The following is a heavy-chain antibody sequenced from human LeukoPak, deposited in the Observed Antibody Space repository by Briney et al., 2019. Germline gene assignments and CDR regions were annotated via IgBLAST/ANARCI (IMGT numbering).Heavy chain of an antibody. J-gene: IGHJ5*02. V-gene: IGHV4-59*01. Sequence: SETLSLTCTVSGGFISGYYWNWIRQSPGKGLEWIGYIFYAGDTDYNPSLRSRVTMSVDRSNNRFSLQLASVTTADSAFYYCARAYRLTSPRGFDPWGPGILVTVSS. CDR3: ARAYRLTSPRGFDP. CDR1: GGFISGYY. D-gene: IGHD3-16*02. CDR2: IFYAGDT.